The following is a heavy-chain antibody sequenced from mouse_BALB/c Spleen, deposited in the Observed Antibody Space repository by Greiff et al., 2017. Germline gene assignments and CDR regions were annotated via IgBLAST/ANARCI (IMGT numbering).Heavy chain of an antibody. V-gene: IGHV1-80*01. CDR3: ARGDYDYDEGFAY. D-gene: IGHD2-4*01. Sequence: QVQLKQSGAELVRPGSSVKISCKASGYAFSSYWMNWVKQRPGQGLEWIGQIYPGDGDTNYNGKFKGKATLTADKSSSTAYMQLSSLTSEDSAVYFCARGDYDYDEGFAYWGQGTLVTVSA. CDR2: IYPGDGDT. J-gene: IGHJ3*01. CDR1: GYAFSSYW.